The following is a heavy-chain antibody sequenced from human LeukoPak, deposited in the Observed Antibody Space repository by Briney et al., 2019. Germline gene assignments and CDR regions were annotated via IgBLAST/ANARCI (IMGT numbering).Heavy chain of an antibody. CDR2: IYSGGST. V-gene: IGHV3-66*01. Sequence: GGSLRLSCAASGFTVSSNYMSWVRQAPGKGLEWVSVIYSGGSTYYADSVKGRFTISRDNSKNTLYLQMNSLRAEDTAVYYCARVRRGVTALIYYFDYWGQGTLVTVSS. D-gene: IGHD3-10*01. CDR1: GFTVSSNY. CDR3: ARVRRGVTALIYYFDY. J-gene: IGHJ4*02.